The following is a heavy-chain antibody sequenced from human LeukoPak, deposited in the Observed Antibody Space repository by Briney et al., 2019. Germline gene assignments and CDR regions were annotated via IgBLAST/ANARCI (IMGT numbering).Heavy chain of an antibody. CDR2: ISSSSSYI. J-gene: IGHJ3*02. Sequence: GGSLRLSXAASGFTFSSYSMNWVRQAPGKGLEWVSSISSSSSYIYYADSVKGRFTISRDNAKNSLYLQMNSLRAEDTAVYYCARDEYYYDSSGYYVPLGAFDIWGQGTMVTVSS. D-gene: IGHD3-22*01. CDR3: ARDEYYYDSSGYYVPLGAFDI. CDR1: GFTFSSYS. V-gene: IGHV3-21*01.